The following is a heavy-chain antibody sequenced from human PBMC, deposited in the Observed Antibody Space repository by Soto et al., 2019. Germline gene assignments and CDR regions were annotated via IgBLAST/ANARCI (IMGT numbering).Heavy chain of an antibody. CDR2: IRSKAYGGAT. J-gene: IGHJ4*02. CDR1: GFTFGDYA. Sequence: EVQLVESGGGLVQPGRSLRLSCTGSGFTFGDYAISWFRQAPGKGLEWVGVIRSKAYGGATEYAASVKGRFTISRDDSKSIAYLQMNSLKTEDTAVYYCVRRQYLDYWGQGTLVTVSS. V-gene: IGHV3-49*03. CDR3: VRRQYLDY.